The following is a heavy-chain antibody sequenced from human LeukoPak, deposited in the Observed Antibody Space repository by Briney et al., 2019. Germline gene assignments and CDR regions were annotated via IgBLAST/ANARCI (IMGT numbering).Heavy chain of an antibody. V-gene: IGHV7-4-1*02. J-gene: IGHJ4*02. CDR3: AKIGLGAVVKTD. Sequence: ASVKVSFKAAGYTFISYAMNWVRQAPGQGLEWMGWINTNTGNPTYVQGFTGRIVFSLDTSVSTAYLQISSLKAEDSAIYYCAKIGLGAVVKTDWGQGTLVTVSS. CDR1: GYTFISYA. D-gene: IGHD3-22*01. CDR2: INTNTGNP.